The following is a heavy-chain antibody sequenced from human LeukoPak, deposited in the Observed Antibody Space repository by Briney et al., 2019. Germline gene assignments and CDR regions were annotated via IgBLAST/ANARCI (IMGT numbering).Heavy chain of an antibody. V-gene: IGHV4-34*01. CDR2: IKHSGST. Sequence: SETLSLTCAVYGGSFSGYYWSWIRQPPGKGLEWIGEIKHSGSTNYNPSLKSRVTISVDTSKNQFSLKLSSVTAADTAVYYCARSAGYCSSTSCPYYFDYWGQGTLVTVSS. CDR3: ARSAGYCSSTSCPYYFDY. D-gene: IGHD2-2*01. CDR1: GGSFSGYY. J-gene: IGHJ4*02.